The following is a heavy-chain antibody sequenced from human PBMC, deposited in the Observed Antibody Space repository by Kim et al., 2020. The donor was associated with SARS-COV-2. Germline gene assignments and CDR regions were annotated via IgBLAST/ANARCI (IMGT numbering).Heavy chain of an antibody. D-gene: IGHD3-3*01. CDR2: ISWDSGKI. J-gene: IGHJ6*02. CDR1: GFMFQGYG. V-gene: IGHV3-9*01. Sequence: GGSLRLSCAASGFMFQGYGMHWVRQAPGKGLEWVSGISWDSGKIGYADSVKGRFTISRDNAKNSLFLEMNSLRAEDTALYFCATTNGGRFLRAKYYGLDVWGQGPTVTV. CDR3: ATTNGGRFLRAKYYGLDV.